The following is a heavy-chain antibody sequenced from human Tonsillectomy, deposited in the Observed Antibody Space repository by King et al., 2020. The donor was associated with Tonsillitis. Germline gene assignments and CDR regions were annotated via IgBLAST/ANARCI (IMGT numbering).Heavy chain of an antibody. CDR1: GFSFSSYA. V-gene: IGHV3-30*02. D-gene: IGHD3-10*01. CDR2: IRHDGGDK. CDR3: ARDSYYYGADP. Sequence: VQLVESGGGVVQPGGSLRLSCAASGFSFSSYAIYWLRQAPGKELEWVSFIRHDGGDKYYADSVKGRFTISRDNSKNMVFLQMNSLRPEDTAVYYCARDSYYYGADPWGQGTLVTVSS. J-gene: IGHJ5*02.